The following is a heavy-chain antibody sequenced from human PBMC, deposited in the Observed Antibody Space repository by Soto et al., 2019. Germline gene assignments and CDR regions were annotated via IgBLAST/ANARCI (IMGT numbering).Heavy chain of an antibody. Sequence: GESLKISCKGSGYSFTSFWITWVRQMPGKGLEWMGKIDPSDSYTTYSPSLQGHVTISADKSISTAYLQWSSLKASDTAIYYCARQEGSSSDFYYYGVDVWGPGTTVTVSS. D-gene: IGHD6-6*01. J-gene: IGHJ6*02. V-gene: IGHV5-10-1*01. CDR3: ARQEGSSSDFYYYGVDV. CDR1: GYSFTSFW. CDR2: IDPSDSYT.